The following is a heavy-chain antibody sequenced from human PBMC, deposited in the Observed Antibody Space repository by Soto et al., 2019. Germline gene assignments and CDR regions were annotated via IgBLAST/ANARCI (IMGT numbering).Heavy chain of an antibody. J-gene: IGHJ4*02. Sequence: EVQLLESGGGLVQPGGSLRLSCAASGFTFSSYAMSWVRQAPGKGLEWVSAISGSGGSTYYADSVKGRFTISRDNSKNTLYLQMNSLRAEDTAVYYCAKSRSGTSSSSGCDLFDYCGQGTLVTVSS. CDR3: AKSRSGTSSSSGCDLFDY. V-gene: IGHV3-23*01. CDR2: ISGSGGST. D-gene: IGHD6-19*01. CDR1: GFTFSSYA.